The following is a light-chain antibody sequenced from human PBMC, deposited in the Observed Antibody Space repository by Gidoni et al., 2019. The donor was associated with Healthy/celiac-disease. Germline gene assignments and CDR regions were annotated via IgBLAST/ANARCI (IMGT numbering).Light chain of an antibody. CDR3: QQYDNLPFT. CDR2: DAS. CDR1: QDISNY. Sequence: DIQMTQSQSSLSASVGDRVTITCQASQDISNYLNWYQQKPGKAPKLLIYDASNLETGVPSRFSGSGSGTDFTFTISSLQPEDIATYYCQQYDNLPFTFXPXTKVDIK. J-gene: IGKJ3*01. V-gene: IGKV1-33*01.